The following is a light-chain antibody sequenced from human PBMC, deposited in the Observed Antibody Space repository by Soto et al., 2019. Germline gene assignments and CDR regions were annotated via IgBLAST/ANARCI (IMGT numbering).Light chain of an antibody. V-gene: IGKV3-20*01. Sequence: EKATLSCRVGQGVSSNYLAWYQQKPGQAPRLLIYGAATRAAGIPDRFSGSGSGTDFTLTISCLEPEDCVGYCCPVYGFLLVRFG. CDR1: QGVSSNY. J-gene: IGKJ2*03. CDR2: GAA. CDR3: PVYGFLLVR.